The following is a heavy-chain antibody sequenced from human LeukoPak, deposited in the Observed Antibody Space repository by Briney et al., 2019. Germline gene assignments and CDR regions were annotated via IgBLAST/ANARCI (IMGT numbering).Heavy chain of an antibody. CDR2: IYPGDSDT. CDR1: GYNFTIYW. Sequence: GESLKISCKGSGYNFTIYWIGWVRQMPRKGLEWMGVIYPGDSDTRYSPSFQGQVTISADKSISTAYLQWSSLKASDTAMYYCAIFDFLFGEIDNWFDPWGQGTLVTVSS. D-gene: IGHD3-16*01. J-gene: IGHJ5*02. V-gene: IGHV5-51*01. CDR3: AIFDFLFGEIDNWFDP.